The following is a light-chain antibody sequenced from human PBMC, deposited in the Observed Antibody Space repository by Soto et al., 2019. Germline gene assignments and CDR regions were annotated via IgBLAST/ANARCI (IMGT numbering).Light chain of an antibody. CDR1: SSNIGNYY. J-gene: IGLJ1*01. V-gene: IGLV1-51*02. CDR2: END. CDR3: AAWDDSLNGSYV. Sequence: QSALTQPPSVSAAPGQKVTMSCSGGSSNIGNYYVSWHQQLPGTAPKLLIYENDKRPSGIPDRFSGSKSGTSASLAISGLQSEDEADYYCAAWDDSLNGSYVFGTGTKVTVL.